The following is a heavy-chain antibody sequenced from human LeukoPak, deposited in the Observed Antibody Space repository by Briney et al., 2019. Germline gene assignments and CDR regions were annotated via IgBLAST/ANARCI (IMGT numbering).Heavy chain of an antibody. J-gene: IGHJ4*02. CDR2: IWYDGSNK. V-gene: IGHV3-33*06. CDR3: AKEGSLGIDY. D-gene: IGHD3-3*01. CDR1: GFTFSSYG. Sequence: GRSLRLSCAASGFTFSSYGMHWVRQAPGKGLEWVAVIWYDGSNKYYADSVKGRFTISRDNSKDTLYLQMNSLRTEDTAVYYCAKEGSLGIDYWGQGTLVTVSS.